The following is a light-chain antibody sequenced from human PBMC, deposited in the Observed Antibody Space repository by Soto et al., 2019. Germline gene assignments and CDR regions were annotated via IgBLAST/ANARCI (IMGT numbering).Light chain of an antibody. Sequence: DIVMTQSPDSLAVSLGERATINCKSSQSVLYSSNNKNYLAWYQQKPGQPPKLLISWASTRESGVPDRFSGSGSGTDFTLTISSLQAEDVAIYHCQQHYGTPPWTFGQGTKVEIK. CDR1: QSVLYSSNNKNY. CDR3: QQHYGTPPWT. J-gene: IGKJ1*01. CDR2: WAS. V-gene: IGKV4-1*01.